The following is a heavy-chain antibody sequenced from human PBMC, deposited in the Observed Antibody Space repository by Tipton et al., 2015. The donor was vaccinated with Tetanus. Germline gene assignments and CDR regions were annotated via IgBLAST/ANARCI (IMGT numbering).Heavy chain of an antibody. CDR1: GGSISSSY. CDR2: IFYSGST. Sequence: TLSLTCTVSGGSISSSYWNWIRQPPGKGLEWIGYIFYSGSTNYNPSLKSRVTISVDTSKNQFSLKLSSVTAADTAVYYCAGVLRSESVGWFDPWGQGTLVTVSS. J-gene: IGHJ5*02. D-gene: IGHD3-3*01. CDR3: AGVLRSESVGWFDP. V-gene: IGHV4-59*01.